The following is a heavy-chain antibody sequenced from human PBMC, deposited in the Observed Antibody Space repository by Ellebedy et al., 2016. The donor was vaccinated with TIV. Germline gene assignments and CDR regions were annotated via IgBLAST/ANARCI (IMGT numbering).Heavy chain of an antibody. CDR1: GYSSDSYW. Sequence: GESLKISXQESGYSSDSYWIGWVRQVPGKGLEWMGIIFPGDSDTRYSPSFEGQVIISADRSIRTAYLQWTSLKASDTAIYYCASLPNTAAANPWGQGTLVTVS. CDR2: IFPGDSDT. CDR3: ASLPNTAAANP. D-gene: IGHD4-17*01. J-gene: IGHJ5*02. V-gene: IGHV5-51*01.